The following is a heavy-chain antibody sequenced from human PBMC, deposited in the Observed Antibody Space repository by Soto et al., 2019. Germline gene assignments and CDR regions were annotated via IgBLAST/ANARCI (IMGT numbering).Heavy chain of an antibody. CDR3: ARESEDLTSNFDY. J-gene: IGHJ4*02. Sequence: GGSLRLSCAASGFTFTRYSMNWVRQAPGKGLEWVSSISSTTNYICYGDSMRGRFTISRDNAKNSLYLEMNSLRAEDTAVYYCARESEDLTSNFDYWGQGTLVTVSS. V-gene: IGHV3-21*06. CDR2: ISSTTNYI. CDR1: GFTFTRYS.